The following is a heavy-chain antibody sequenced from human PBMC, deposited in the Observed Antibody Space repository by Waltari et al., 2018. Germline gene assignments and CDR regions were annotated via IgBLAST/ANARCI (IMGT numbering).Heavy chain of an antibody. CDR1: GYTFPGYA. D-gene: IGHD3-22*01. V-gene: IGHV1-2*06. CDR3: LRDSSGSHFDY. Sequence: LVQSGAEVKKPGASVKVSCTASGYTFPGYAILWVRQAPGQGLEWMGRINPKNGDTHYAQNFQGRVALTTDTSTNTAFMELQRLRSDDTAVYYCLRDSSGSHFDYWGQGTLVTVSS. J-gene: IGHJ4*02. CDR2: INPKNGDT.